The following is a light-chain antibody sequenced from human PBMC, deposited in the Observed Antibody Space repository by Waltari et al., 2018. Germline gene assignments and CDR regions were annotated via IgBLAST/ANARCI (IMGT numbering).Light chain of an antibody. CDR1: QSVLYSSNNKSY. V-gene: IGKV4-1*01. CDR2: WAP. CDR3: QKNYGPPWT. Sequence: DIVMTQSPDSLAVSLGERATINCKSSQSVLYSSNNKSYLAWYQHKPGQPPKLLIYWAPPRESGFPTELSAGGSGPNSPLTITGRQAKVVAFNSCQKNYGPPWTFGKGTKLEI. J-gene: IGKJ1*01.